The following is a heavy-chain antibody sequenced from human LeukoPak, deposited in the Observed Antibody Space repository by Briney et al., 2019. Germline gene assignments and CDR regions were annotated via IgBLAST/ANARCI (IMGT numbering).Heavy chain of an antibody. J-gene: IGHJ5*02. CDR1: GFSFSRYG. CDR2: SPYDGNNQ. CDR3: AGRHMVRGVTP. D-gene: IGHD3-10*01. V-gene: IGHV3-30*03. Sequence: GESLKISCAASGFSFSRYGMHWVRQAPGKGLEWLAVSPYDGNNQYYADSVKGRFTISRDRDSSKNTLFLQMNSLRAEDTAVYYCAGRHMVRGVTPWGQGTLVTVSS.